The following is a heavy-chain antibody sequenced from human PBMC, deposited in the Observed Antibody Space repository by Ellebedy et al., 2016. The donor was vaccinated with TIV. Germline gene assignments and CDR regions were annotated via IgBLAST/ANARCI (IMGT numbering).Heavy chain of an antibody. CDR3: ARIGSYSVRD. Sequence: SETLSLXXTVSGGSLSGFHWSWIRQTPGKGLEWIGYISYSGVTSYNPSLKSRVIISVDTSKNQFSLKLNSVTAADTAVYYCARIGSYSVRDWGQGTLVTVSS. J-gene: IGHJ4*02. CDR2: ISYSGVT. V-gene: IGHV4-59*01. CDR1: GGSLSGFH. D-gene: IGHD2-15*01.